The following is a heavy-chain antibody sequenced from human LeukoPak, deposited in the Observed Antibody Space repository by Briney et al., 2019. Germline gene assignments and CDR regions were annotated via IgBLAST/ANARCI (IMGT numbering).Heavy chain of an antibody. CDR3: HGYCSSTSCSGS. J-gene: IGHJ4*02. Sequence: PSETLSLTCAVYGGSFSGYYWSWIRQPPGKGLEWIGEINHSGSTNYNPSLKSRVTISVDTSKNQFSLKLSSVTAADTAVYYCHGYCSSTSCSGSWGQRTLVTVSS. D-gene: IGHD2-2*03. V-gene: IGHV4-34*01. CDR1: GGSFSGYY. CDR2: INHSGST.